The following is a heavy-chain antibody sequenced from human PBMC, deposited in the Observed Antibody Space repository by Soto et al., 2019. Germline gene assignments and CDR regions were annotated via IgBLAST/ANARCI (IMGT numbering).Heavy chain of an antibody. D-gene: IGHD2-8*01. V-gene: IGHV4-61*01. CDR2: ISYSGTA. CDR3: MRSHGAY. J-gene: IGHJ4*02. CDR1: GGSVSSGPYH. Sequence: QVQLQESGPGLVKTSETLSLTCTVSGGSVSSGPYHWNWVRQPPGKGLEWIGHISYSGTANYNPSLRGRVTMATDTSMNQFSLRLTSVTAADTAVYYCMRSHGAYWGQGALVIVSP.